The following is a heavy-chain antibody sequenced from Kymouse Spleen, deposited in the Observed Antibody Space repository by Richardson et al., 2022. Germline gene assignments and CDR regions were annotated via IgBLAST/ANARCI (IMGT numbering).Heavy chain of an antibody. CDR3: ARDLRFGELEYYYYGMDV. D-gene: IGHD3-10*01. CDR1: GGSISSGGYY. J-gene: IGHJ6*02. Sequence: QVQLQESGPGLVKPSQTLSLTCTVSGGSISSGGYYWSWIRQHPGKGLEWIGYIYYSGSTYYNPSLKSRVTISVDTSKNQFSLKLSSVTAADTAVYYCARDLRFGELEYYYYGMDVWGQGTTVTVSS. CDR2: IYYSGST. V-gene: IGHV4-31*03.